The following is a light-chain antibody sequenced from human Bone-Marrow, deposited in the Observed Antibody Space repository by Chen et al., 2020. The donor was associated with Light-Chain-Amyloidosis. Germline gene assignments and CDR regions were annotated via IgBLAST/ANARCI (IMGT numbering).Light chain of an antibody. V-gene: IGLV2-14*01. CDR3: SSDTITNTLV. Sequence: QSALTQPASVSGSPGQSITISCTGTSSDVGGDNHVSWYQQPPDKAPKLMIYEVTNRRSWVPDRFSGSKSDNTASLTVSGLQTEDEADVFCSSDTITNTLVVGSGTRVTVL. J-gene: IGLJ1*01. CDR1: SSDVGGDNH. CDR2: EVT.